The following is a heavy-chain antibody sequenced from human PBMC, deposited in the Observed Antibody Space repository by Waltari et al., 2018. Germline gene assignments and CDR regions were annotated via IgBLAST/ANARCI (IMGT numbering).Heavy chain of an antibody. CDR1: GGSFSGYY. V-gene: IGHV4-34*01. J-gene: IGHJ4*02. CDR2: INHSGST. D-gene: IGHD6-19*01. Sequence: QVQLQQWVAGLLKPSVPLSLTCADYGGSFSGYYWSWLRQPPGKGLEWIGEINHSGSTNYNPSLKSRVTISVDTSKNQFSLKLSSVTAADTAVYYCAREGYSSGWVDYWGQGTLVTVSS. CDR3: AREGYSSGWVDY.